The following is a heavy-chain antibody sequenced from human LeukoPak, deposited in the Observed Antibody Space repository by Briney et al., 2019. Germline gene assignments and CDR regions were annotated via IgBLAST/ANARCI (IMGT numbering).Heavy chain of an antibody. CDR1: GFTFSDYY. CDR3: ARDCSSTSCRGFRWFDP. CDR2: ISSSGSTI. Sequence: GGSLRLSCAASGFTFSDYYMSWIRQAPGKGLEWVSYISSSGSTIYCADSVKGRFTISRDNAKNSLYLQMNSLRAEDTAVYYCARDCSSTSCRGFRWFDPWGQGTLVTVSS. V-gene: IGHV3-11*01. D-gene: IGHD2-2*01. J-gene: IGHJ5*02.